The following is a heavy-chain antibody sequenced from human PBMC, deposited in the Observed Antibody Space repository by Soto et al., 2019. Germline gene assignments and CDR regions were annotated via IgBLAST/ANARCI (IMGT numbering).Heavy chain of an antibody. J-gene: IGHJ3*02. D-gene: IGHD6-13*01. CDR3: AKDAGSSWFGAFDI. CDR2: ISWDGGST. V-gene: IGHV3-43*01. CDR1: GLTFDDYT. Sequence: GGPLRLSCAASGLTFDDYTMHWVRQAPGKGLEWVSLISWDGGSTYYADSVKGRFTISRDNSKNSLYLQMNSLRTEDTALYYCAKDAGSSWFGAFDIWGQGTMVTVSS.